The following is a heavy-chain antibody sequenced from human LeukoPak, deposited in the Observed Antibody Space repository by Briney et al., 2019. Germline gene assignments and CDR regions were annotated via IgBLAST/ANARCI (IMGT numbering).Heavy chain of an antibody. D-gene: IGHD1-1*01. Sequence: SETLSLTCAVSGVSISGSGHYWGWIRQPPGKGLEWIGNIYHSGSTYYNASLQSRVTMSVDTSKNQFSLKLSSVTAADTAVYYCARGGTPDYYYYYMDVWGKGTTVTISS. CDR3: ARGGTPDYYYYYMDV. J-gene: IGHJ6*03. CDR2: IYHSGST. CDR1: GVSISGSGHY. V-gene: IGHV4-39*07.